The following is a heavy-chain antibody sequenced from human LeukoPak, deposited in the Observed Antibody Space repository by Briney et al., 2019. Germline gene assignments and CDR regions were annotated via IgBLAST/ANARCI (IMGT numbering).Heavy chain of an antibody. V-gene: IGHV4-39*01. Sequence: SETLSLTCTVSGGSISSSSYYWGWIRQPPGKGLEWIGSIYYSGSTYYNPSLKSRVTISVDTSKNQFSLKLSSVTAADTAVYYCARDVTPTYFDYWGQRTLVTVSS. CDR1: GGSISSSSYY. J-gene: IGHJ4*02. CDR2: IYYSGST. CDR3: ARDVTPTYFDY. D-gene: IGHD4-23*01.